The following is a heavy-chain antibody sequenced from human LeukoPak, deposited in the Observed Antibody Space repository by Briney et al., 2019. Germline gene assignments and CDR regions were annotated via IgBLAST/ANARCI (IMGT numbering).Heavy chain of an antibody. CDR2: ISGSGGST. J-gene: IGHJ4*02. CDR3: ATGSVRYSTSWYSQEGDY. Sequence: GGSLRLSCAASGFTFSSYAMSWVRQAPGKGLEWVSAISGSGGSTYYADSVKGRFTISRDNSKNTLYLQMNSLRAEDTAVYYCATGSVRYSTSWYSQEGDYWGQGTLVTVSS. V-gene: IGHV3-23*01. D-gene: IGHD6-13*01. CDR1: GFTFSSYA.